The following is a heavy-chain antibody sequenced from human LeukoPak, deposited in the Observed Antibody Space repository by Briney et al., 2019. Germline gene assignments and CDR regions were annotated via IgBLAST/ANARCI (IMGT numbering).Heavy chain of an antibody. V-gene: IGHV1-69*04. CDR2: IIPIFGIA. CDR1: GGTFSSYA. J-gene: IGHJ5*02. Sequence: SVKVSCKASGGTFSSYAISWVRQAPGQGLEWMGRIIPIFGIAHYAQKFQGRVTITADKSTSTAYMELSSLRSEDTAVYYCASGIAVAGRSGVDWFDPWGQGTLVTVSS. D-gene: IGHD6-19*01. CDR3: ASGIAVAGRSGVDWFDP.